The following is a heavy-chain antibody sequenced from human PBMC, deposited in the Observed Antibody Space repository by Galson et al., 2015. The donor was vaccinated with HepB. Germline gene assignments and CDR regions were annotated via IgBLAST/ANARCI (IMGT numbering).Heavy chain of an antibody. Sequence: SLRLSCAASGFTFSSYGMHWVRQAPGKGLEWVAVISYDGSNKYYADSVKGRFTISRDNSKNTLYLQMNSLRAEDTAVYYCAKGVWNDADDYWGQGTLVTVSS. J-gene: IGHJ4*02. CDR3: AKGVWNDADDY. CDR1: GFTFSSYG. D-gene: IGHD1-1*01. CDR2: ISYDGSNK. V-gene: IGHV3-30*18.